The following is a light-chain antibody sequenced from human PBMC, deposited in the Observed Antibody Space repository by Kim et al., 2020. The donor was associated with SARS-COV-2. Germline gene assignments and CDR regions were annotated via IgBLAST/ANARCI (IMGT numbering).Light chain of an antibody. Sequence: DIQMTQSPSSLSASVRDRVTITCRASQSISKYLNWYQQKPGKAPNLLIYAASNLQSGVPSRFSGSGSGTDFTLTISSLQPEDFATYYCQQSYNTLLTFGGGTTVDIK. CDR1: QSISKY. V-gene: IGKV1-39*01. CDR2: AAS. J-gene: IGKJ4*01. CDR3: QQSYNTLLT.